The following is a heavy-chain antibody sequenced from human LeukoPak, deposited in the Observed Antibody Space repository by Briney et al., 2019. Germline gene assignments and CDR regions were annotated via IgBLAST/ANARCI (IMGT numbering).Heavy chain of an antibody. D-gene: IGHD3-10*01. CDR1: GGSISSYY. V-gene: IGHV4-59*01. CDR2: IYDSGST. J-gene: IGHJ4*02. Sequence: SETLSLTCTVSGGSISSYYWSWIRQPPGKGLEWIGYIYDSGSTNYKPSLKSRVTISVDTSKNQFSLKLRSVTAADTAVYYCERGEITMVRGVPSLGYWGQGTLVTVSS. CDR3: ERGEITMVRGVPSLGY.